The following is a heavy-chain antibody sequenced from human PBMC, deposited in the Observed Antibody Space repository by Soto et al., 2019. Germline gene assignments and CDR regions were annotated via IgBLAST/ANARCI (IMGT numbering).Heavy chain of an antibody. CDR1: GGSISSNY. J-gene: IGHJ3*02. CDR3: ARSPATPRGYSYGYDDAFDI. V-gene: IGHV4-59*01. CDR2: IYYSGST. D-gene: IGHD5-18*01. Sequence: SETLSLTCTVSGGSISSNYWSWIRQPPGKGLEWIGYIYYSGSTNYNPSLKSRVTISVDTSKNQFSLKLSSVTAADTAVYYCARSPATPRGYSYGYDDAFDIWGQGTMVTVSS.